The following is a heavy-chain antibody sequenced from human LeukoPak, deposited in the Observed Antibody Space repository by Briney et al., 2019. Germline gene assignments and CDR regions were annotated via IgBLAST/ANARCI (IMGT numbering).Heavy chain of an antibody. V-gene: IGHV4-34*01. D-gene: IGHD2-2*01. CDR3: ARGGGYCSSTSCYYDY. Sequence: SETLSLTCAVYGGPFSGYYWSWIRQPPGKGLEWIGEINHSGSTNYNPSLKSRVTISVDTSKNQFSLKLSSVTAADTAVYYCARGGGYCSSTSCYYDYWGQGTLVTVSS. CDR2: INHSGST. CDR1: GGPFSGYY. J-gene: IGHJ4*02.